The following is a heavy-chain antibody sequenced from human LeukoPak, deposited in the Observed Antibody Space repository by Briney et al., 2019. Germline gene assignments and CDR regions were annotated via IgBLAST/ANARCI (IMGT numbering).Heavy chain of an antibody. D-gene: IGHD7-27*01. CDR1: SGSIGSSNW. V-gene: IGHV4-4*02. CDR3: ASNWGYSQGH. J-gene: IGHJ4*02. CDR2: ISLGGNT. Sequence: SETLSLTCTVSSGSIGSSNWWGWVRQTPGKGLEWIGEISLGGNTNHNPSLRSRVTISVDQSKNQLFLKLTSVTAADTAIYYCASNWGYSQGHWGQGILVTVSS.